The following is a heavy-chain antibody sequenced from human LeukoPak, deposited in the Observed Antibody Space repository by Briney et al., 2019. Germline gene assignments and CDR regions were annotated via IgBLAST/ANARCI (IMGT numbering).Heavy chain of an antibody. CDR1: GFSFSSYS. Sequence: GGSLRLSCAASGFSFSSYSMNWVRQAPGKGLEWVSYISVSTSIIYYADSVKGRFTISRDNAKNSLYLQMNSLRAEDTAVYYCARDPLRFLEWLAPYYFDYWGQGTLVTVSS. V-gene: IGHV3-48*01. D-gene: IGHD3-3*01. CDR2: ISVSTSII. J-gene: IGHJ4*02. CDR3: ARDPLRFLEWLAPYYFDY.